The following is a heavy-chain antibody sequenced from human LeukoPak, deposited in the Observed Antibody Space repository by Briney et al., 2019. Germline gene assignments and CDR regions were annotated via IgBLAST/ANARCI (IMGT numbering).Heavy chain of an antibody. Sequence: GGSLRLSCAASGFTFSSYSMNWVRQAPGKGLEWVSSISSSSSYIYYADSVKGRFTISRDNAKNSLYLQMNSLRAEDTAVYYCARSRAVLQYWFDPWGQGTLVTVSS. CDR1: GFTFSSYS. J-gene: IGHJ5*02. CDR2: ISSSSSYI. D-gene: IGHD3-10*01. V-gene: IGHV3-21*01. CDR3: ARSRAVLQYWFDP.